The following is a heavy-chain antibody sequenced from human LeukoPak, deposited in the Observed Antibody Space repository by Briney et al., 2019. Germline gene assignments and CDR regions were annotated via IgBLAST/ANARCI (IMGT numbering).Heavy chain of an antibody. Sequence: PGGSLRLSRAASGFAFSSYVMDWVRQAPGKGLEWVSSISVRGDRTYYPDSVKGRFTISRDNSKHMLYLQMNTLRADDTAIYYCAKLTVTILYWGQGTLVTVSS. J-gene: IGHJ4*02. CDR1: GFAFSSYV. CDR3: AKLTVTILY. CDR2: ISVRGDRT. D-gene: IGHD4-17*01. V-gene: IGHV3-23*01.